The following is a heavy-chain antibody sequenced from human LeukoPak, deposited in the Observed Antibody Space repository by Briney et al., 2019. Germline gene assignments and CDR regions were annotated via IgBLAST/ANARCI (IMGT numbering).Heavy chain of an antibody. CDR3: ARQSSYGDYIKY. D-gene: IGHD4-17*01. V-gene: IGHV5-51*01. J-gene: IGHJ4*02. CDR2: IYPGDSDT. CDR1: GYIFANYW. Sequence: GESLKISCKGSGYIFANYWIGWVRQMPGKGLEWMGIIYPGDSDTRYSPSFQGQVTFSADKSISTAYLRWSSLKASDTAIYYCARQSSYGDYIKYWGQGTLVTVSS.